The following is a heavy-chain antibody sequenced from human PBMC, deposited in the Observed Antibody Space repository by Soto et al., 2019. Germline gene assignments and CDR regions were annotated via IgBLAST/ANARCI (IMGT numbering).Heavy chain of an antibody. D-gene: IGHD2-2*02. J-gene: IGHJ4*02. Sequence: QVQLVQSGSDVKKPGASVKVSCRASGFTFSRFGISWVRQAPGQGLEWMGWISGFNGATNYAQKFQDRISMTTDTAKTTAYLELRSLRSDDTAVYYCAREGRGKKAGYNGLVSLGYWGQGTLVTVSS. V-gene: IGHV1-18*01. CDR1: GFTFSRFG. CDR3: AREGRGKKAGYNGLVSLGY. CDR2: ISGFNGAT.